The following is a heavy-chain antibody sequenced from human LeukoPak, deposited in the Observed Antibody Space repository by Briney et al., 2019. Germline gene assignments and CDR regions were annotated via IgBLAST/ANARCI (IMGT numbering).Heavy chain of an antibody. Sequence: PGGSLRLSCAASGFTFSSYGMHWVRQAPGKGLEWVAVISYDGSNKYYADSVKGRFTISRDNSKNTLYLQMNSLRAEDTAVYFCAKQFDSSGYYSSFDIWGQGTMVTVSS. CDR1: GFTFSSYG. J-gene: IGHJ3*02. V-gene: IGHV3-30*18. CDR2: ISYDGSNK. D-gene: IGHD3-22*01. CDR3: AKQFDSSGYYSSFDI.